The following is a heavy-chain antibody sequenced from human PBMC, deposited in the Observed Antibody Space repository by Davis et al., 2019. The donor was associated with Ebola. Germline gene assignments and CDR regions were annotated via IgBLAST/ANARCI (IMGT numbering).Heavy chain of an antibody. Sequence: GGSLRLSCAASGFTFSSYAMHWVRQAPGKGLEWVALISYDGSNKYYADSVKGRFTISRDNAKNSLYLQMNSLRAEDTALYYCAKDVDTAMGYGVDYWGQGTLVTVSS. CDR2: ISYDGSNK. D-gene: IGHD5-18*01. CDR1: GFTFSSYA. CDR3: AKDVDTAMGYGVDY. J-gene: IGHJ4*02. V-gene: IGHV3-30-3*01.